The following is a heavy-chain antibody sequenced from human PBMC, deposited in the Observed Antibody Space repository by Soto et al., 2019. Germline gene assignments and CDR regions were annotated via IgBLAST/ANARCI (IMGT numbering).Heavy chain of an antibody. CDR1: GFTFSSYA. V-gene: IGHV3-23*01. CDR2: ISGSGGST. CDR3: AKDLNDYGDYEHDY. Sequence: EVQLLESGGGLVQPGGSLILSCAASGFTFSSYAMSWVRQAPGKGLEWVSAISGSGGSTYYADSVKGRFTISRDNSKNTRYLQMNSLRAEDTAVYYCAKDLNDYGDYEHDYWGQGTLVTVSS. J-gene: IGHJ4*02. D-gene: IGHD4-17*01.